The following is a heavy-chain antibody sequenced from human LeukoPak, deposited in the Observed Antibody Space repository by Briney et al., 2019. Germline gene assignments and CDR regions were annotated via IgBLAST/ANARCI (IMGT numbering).Heavy chain of an antibody. Sequence: GASVKVSCKASGYTFTSYGISWVRQAPGQGLEYMGWINPSSGGTNYAQKFQDRVTMTGDTSISTAYMELSRLKSDDTAVYYCARDSGSYFHDAFDIWGQGTMVTVSS. D-gene: IGHD1-26*01. V-gene: IGHV1-2*02. CDR2: INPSSGGT. CDR1: GYTFTSYG. CDR3: ARDSGSYFHDAFDI. J-gene: IGHJ3*02.